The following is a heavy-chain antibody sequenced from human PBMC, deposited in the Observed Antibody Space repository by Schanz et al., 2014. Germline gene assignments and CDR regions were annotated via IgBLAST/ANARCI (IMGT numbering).Heavy chain of an antibody. CDR2: ISGSGGDT. D-gene: IGHD3-9*01. Sequence: EVQLLESGGGLVQPGGSLRLSCAASGFTFSSYAMTWVRQAPGKGLDWVSTISGSGGDTYPADSVKGRFTISRDNSNNTLYLQMKSLRAEDTAVYYCAKDHAGSDILTALGNWGQGTLITVSS. V-gene: IGHV3-23*01. J-gene: IGHJ4*02. CDR3: AKDHAGSDILTALGN. CDR1: GFTFSSYA.